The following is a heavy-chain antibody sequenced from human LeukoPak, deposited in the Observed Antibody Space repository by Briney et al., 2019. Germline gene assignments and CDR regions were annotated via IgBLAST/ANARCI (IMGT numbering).Heavy chain of an antibody. CDR3: ARVRGDYPYYFDY. CDR2: IYSGGST. Sequence: GGSLRLSCAATLFTDSGMYRNWVGQAPGQGLERISVIYSGGSTYYADSVKGRFTISRDNSKNTLYLQMNSLRAEDTAVYYCARVRGDYPYYFDYWGQGTLVTVSS. J-gene: IGHJ4*02. V-gene: IGHV3-53*01. CDR1: LFTDSGMY. D-gene: IGHD4-17*01.